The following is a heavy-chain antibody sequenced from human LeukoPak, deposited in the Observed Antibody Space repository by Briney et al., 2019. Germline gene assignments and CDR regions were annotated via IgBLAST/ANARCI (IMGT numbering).Heavy chain of an antibody. V-gene: IGHV3-48*03. CDR3: AKVWFGELPPLYYYYYMDV. CDR1: GFTFSSYE. CDR2: ISSSGSTI. Sequence: GGSLRLSCAASGFTFSSYEMNWVRQAPGKGLEWVSYISSSGSTIYYADSVKGRFTISRDNSKNTLYLQMNSLRAEDTAVYYCAKVWFGELPPLYYYYYMDVWGKGTTVTISS. J-gene: IGHJ6*03. D-gene: IGHD3-10*01.